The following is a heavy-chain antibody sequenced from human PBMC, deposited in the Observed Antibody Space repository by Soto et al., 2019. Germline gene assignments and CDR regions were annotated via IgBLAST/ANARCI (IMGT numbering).Heavy chain of an antibody. CDR3: AREALGYSYGLYYFDY. D-gene: IGHD5-18*01. CDR2: IIPIFGTA. J-gene: IGHJ4*02. CDR1: GGTFSSYA. Sequence: SVKVSCKASGGTFSSYAISWVRQAPGQGLEWMGGIIPIFGTANYAQKFQGRVTITADESTSTAYTELSSLRSEDTAVYYCAREALGYSYGLYYFDYWGQGTLVTVSS. V-gene: IGHV1-69*13.